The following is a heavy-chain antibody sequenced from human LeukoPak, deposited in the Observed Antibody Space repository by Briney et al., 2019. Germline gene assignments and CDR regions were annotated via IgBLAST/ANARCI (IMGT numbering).Heavy chain of an antibody. D-gene: IGHD3-22*01. Sequence: QPERSLRLSCAASGFTFSSYAMHWVRQAPGKGLEWVAVISYDGSNKYYADSVKGRFTISRDNSKNTLYLQMNSLRAEDTAVYYCARYYYDSSGYYVEGNWFDPWGQGTLVTVSS. CDR3: ARYYYDSSGYYVEGNWFDP. V-gene: IGHV3-30*01. CDR2: ISYDGSNK. J-gene: IGHJ5*02. CDR1: GFTFSSYA.